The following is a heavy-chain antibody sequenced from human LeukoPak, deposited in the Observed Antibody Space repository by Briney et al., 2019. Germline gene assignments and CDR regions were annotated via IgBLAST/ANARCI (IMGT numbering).Heavy chain of an antibody. CDR3: ATSGYDTPPEY. V-gene: IGHV4-39*01. CDR2: ISYSGRT. Sequence: SETLSLTCAVSGGSTTISSSYSGPIRHPPGKGLEWIGSISYSGRTYYNPSLNSRATISVDPSKNQFSLKLSSVTAADTAVYYCATSGYDTPPEYWGQGTLVTVSS. D-gene: IGHD5-12*01. J-gene: IGHJ4*02. CDR1: GGSTTISSSY.